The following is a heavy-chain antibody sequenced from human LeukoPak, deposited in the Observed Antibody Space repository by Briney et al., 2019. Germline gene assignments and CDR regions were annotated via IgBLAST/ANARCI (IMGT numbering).Heavy chain of an antibody. J-gene: IGHJ4*02. D-gene: IGHD6-19*01. CDR1: GDSISSSY. CDR3: ARDSRGAGPDFDY. CDR2: IYYSGIT. Sequence: PSETLSLTCAVSGDSISSSYWSWIRQPPGKRLEWIGYIYYSGITNYNPSLKGRITISVDTSKNQFSLRLTSVTAADTAVYYCARDSRGAGPDFDYWGQGTLVTVSS. V-gene: IGHV4-59*01.